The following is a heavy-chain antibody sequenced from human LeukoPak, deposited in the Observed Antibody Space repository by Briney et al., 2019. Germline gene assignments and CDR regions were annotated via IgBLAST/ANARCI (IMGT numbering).Heavy chain of an antibody. Sequence: HTGGSLRLSCAASGFTFSNAWMSWVRQAPGKGLEWVSTITSNGGSAYYADSVRGRLTISRDDSRNTLYLQMSSLRAEDAAVYYCAQDVTGRWYGNINYHGLNWFDPRGQGTLVTVSS. V-gene: IGHV3-23*01. CDR1: GFTFSNAW. J-gene: IGHJ5*02. D-gene: IGHD2-15*01. CDR3: AQDVTGRWYGNINYHGLNWFDP. CDR2: ITSNGGSA.